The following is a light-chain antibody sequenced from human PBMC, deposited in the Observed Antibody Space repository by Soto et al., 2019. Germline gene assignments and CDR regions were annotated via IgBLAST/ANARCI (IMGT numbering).Light chain of an antibody. CDR1: QDINIA. J-gene: IGKJ4*01. V-gene: IGKV1-12*01. Sequence: DIQMTQSPSSVSASIGDRVTITCRASQDINIALAWFQQKPGEAPRLLIYTASSLHSGVPSRFSGSGSGTDFTLTIPSLQPEDFATYYCQQGNSFPLTFGEGTKVEIK. CDR3: QQGNSFPLT. CDR2: TAS.